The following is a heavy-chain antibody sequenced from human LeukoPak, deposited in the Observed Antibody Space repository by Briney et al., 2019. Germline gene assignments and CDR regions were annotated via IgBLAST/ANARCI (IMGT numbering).Heavy chain of an antibody. J-gene: IGHJ5*02. CDR1: GGSISSYY. Sequence: PSETLSLTCNVSGGSISSYYWSWIRQPPGKGLEWIGYIYRTGSTNYNPSLKSRVTISADTSKSQFSLSLSSVTAADTAVYYCASFSWGSGSYNQEAIWSWFDPWGQGTLVTVSS. D-gene: IGHD3-10*01. V-gene: IGHV4-4*08. CDR2: IYRTGST. CDR3: ASFSWGSGSYNQEAIWSWFDP.